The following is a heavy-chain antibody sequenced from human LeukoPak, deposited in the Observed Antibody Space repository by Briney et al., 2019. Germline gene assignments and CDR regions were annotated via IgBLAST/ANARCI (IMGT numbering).Heavy chain of an antibody. CDR1: GGSISSYY. J-gene: IGHJ5*02. V-gene: IGHV4-59*01. CDR2: IYYSGST. Sequence: SETLSLTCTVSGGSISSYYWSWIRQPPGRGLEWIGYIYYSGSTNYNPSLKSRVTISVDTSKNQFSLKLSSVTAADTAVYYCARNVNYYDSSGYYSPPNWFDPWGQGTLVTVSS. CDR3: ARNVNYYDSSGYYSPPNWFDP. D-gene: IGHD3-22*01.